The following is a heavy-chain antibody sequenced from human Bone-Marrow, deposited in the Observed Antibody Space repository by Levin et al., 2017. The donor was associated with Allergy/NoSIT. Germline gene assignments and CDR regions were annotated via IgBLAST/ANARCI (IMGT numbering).Heavy chain of an antibody. V-gene: IGHV3-53*01. CDR1: GFTVSSNY. CDR2: IYSGGST. J-gene: IGHJ4*02. Sequence: GGSLRLSCAASGFTVSSNYITWVRQAPGKGLEWVSFIYSGGSTYYADSVKGRFTISRDNFKNTVYLQMNSLGAEDTAMYYCARGGSYWAFDFWGQGTLVTVSS. D-gene: IGHD1-26*01. CDR3: ARGGSYWAFDF.